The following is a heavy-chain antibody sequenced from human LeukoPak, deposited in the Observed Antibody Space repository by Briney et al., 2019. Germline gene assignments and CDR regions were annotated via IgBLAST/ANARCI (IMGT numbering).Heavy chain of an antibody. Sequence: GGSLRLSCSASGFTFSNYGMHWVRQAPGKGLEWVAFIRYDGSNKYFADSLKGRFTISRDNSKNTLYLQMNSLRAEDTAVYYCASYMDVWGKGTTVTVSS. V-gene: IGHV3-30*02. CDR3: ASYMDV. J-gene: IGHJ6*03. CDR1: GFTFSNYG. CDR2: IRYDGSNK.